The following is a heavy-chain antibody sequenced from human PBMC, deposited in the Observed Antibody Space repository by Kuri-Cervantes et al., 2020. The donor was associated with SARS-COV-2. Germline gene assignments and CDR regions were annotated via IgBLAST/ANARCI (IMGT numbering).Heavy chain of an antibody. CDR1: GGSFSGYY. CDR3: ARGITIFGVVMGLGWFDP. Sequence: SQTLSLTCAVYGGSFSGYYWSWIRQPQGKGREWSGYIYYSGSTNYNPSLKSRVTISVDTYKNQFSLKLNSVTAADTDVYYCARGITIFGVVMGLGWFDPWGQGTLVTVSS. D-gene: IGHD3-3*01. J-gene: IGHJ5*02. V-gene: IGHV4-59*01. CDR2: IYYSGST.